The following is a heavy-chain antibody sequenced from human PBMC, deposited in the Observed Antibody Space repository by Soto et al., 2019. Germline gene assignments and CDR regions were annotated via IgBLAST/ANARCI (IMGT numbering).Heavy chain of an antibody. CDR3: AREPPLREYSSSSLDYYYGMDV. J-gene: IGHJ6*02. Sequence: ASVKVSCKASGYTFTGYYMHWVRQAPGQGLEWMGWINPNSGGTNYAQKFQGRVTMTRDTSISTAYMELSRPRSDDTAVYYCAREPPLREYSSSSLDYYYGMDVWGQGTTVTVSS. V-gene: IGHV1-2*02. CDR1: GYTFTGYY. CDR2: INPNSGGT. D-gene: IGHD6-6*01.